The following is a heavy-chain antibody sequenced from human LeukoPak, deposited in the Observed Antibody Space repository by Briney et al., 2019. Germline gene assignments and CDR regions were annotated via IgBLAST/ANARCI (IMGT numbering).Heavy chain of an antibody. J-gene: IGHJ3*02. CDR2: INHSGST. D-gene: IGHD5/OR15-5a*01. Sequence: SQTLSLTCAVYGGSFSGYYWSWIRQPPGKGLEWIGEINHSGSTNYNPSLKSRVTISVDTSKNQFSLKLSSVTAADTAVYYCAREGLDAFDIWGQGTMVTVSS. CDR1: GGSFSGYY. CDR3: AREGLDAFDI. V-gene: IGHV4-34*01.